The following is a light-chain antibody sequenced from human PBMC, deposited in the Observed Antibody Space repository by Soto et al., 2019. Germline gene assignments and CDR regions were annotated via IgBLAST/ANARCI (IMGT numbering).Light chain of an antibody. CDR2: WAS. J-gene: IGKJ4*01. Sequence: DIVMTQSPNSLAVSLGERAPITCNSSKGVFSSSNNKNSLAWSQQIPGQPPKVLFYWASTRESGVPDRFSGSGSGTDFTLTISSLQAEDVAVYYCQQYATTPLTFGGGTKVEIK. V-gene: IGKV4-1*01. CDR3: QQYATTPLT. CDR1: KGVFSSSNNKNS.